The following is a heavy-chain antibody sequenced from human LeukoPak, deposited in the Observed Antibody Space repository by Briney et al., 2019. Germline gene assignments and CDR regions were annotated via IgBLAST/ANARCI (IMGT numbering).Heavy chain of an antibody. V-gene: IGHV3-21*01. CDR2: ISSSSSYI. J-gene: IGHJ4*02. CDR1: GFTFSSYS. CDR3: ASDRPSIVGATHFDY. D-gene: IGHD1-26*01. Sequence: GGSLRLSCAASGFTFSSYSMNWVRQAPGKGLEWVSSISSSSSYIYYAVSVKGRFTISRDNAKNSLYLQMNSLRAEDTAVYYCASDRPSIVGATHFDYWGQGTLVTVSS.